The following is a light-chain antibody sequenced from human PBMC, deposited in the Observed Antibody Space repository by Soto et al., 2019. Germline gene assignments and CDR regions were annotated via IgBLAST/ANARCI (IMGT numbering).Light chain of an antibody. CDR1: QSVSSY. Sequence: SVLTQSPATLSLSPGERATLSCRASQSVSSYLAWYQQKPGQAPRLFIYDASNRATGIPARFSGSGSGTDFTLTISSLEPEDFAVYYCQQRSNWPLTFGGGTKVDIK. CDR3: QQRSNWPLT. V-gene: IGKV3-11*01. J-gene: IGKJ4*01. CDR2: DAS.